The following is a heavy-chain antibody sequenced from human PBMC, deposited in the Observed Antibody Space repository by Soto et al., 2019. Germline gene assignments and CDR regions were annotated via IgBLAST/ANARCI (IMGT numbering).Heavy chain of an antibody. Sequence: GGSLRLSCAASGFTFSDYYMSWIRQAPGKGLEWVSYISNNGITINYADSVKGRFTISRDNAKNSLYLQMNSLRAEDTAVYYCARDPNPRIYYYGMDVWGQGTTVTVSS. CDR1: GFTFSDYY. CDR2: ISNNGITI. J-gene: IGHJ6*02. V-gene: IGHV3-11*01. CDR3: ARDPNPRIYYYGMDV.